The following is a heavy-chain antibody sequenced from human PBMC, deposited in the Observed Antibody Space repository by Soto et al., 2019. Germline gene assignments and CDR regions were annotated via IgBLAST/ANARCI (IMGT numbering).Heavy chain of an antibody. J-gene: IGHJ4*02. CDR2: TSYDGNIQ. Sequence: QIQLVESGGGVVQPGRSLRLSCAASGFTFSTYTLHWVRQAPGKGPEWVALTSYDGNIQYYADSVKGRFTISRDNSKNTLYLQMDSLRPEDTAVYYCATLSGVAPHSGSPLDSWGQGTLVTVSS. CDR3: ATLSGVAPHSGSPLDS. CDR1: GFTFSTYT. V-gene: IGHV3-30-3*01. D-gene: IGHD6-25*01.